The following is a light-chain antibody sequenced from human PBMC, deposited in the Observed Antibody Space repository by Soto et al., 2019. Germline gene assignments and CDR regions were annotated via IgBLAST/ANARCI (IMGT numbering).Light chain of an antibody. CDR2: DAS. J-gene: IGKJ5*01. Sequence: EIVLTQSPATLSLSPGERATLSCRASQSASSYLAWYQQKPGQAPRLLIYDASNRATGIPARFSGSGSGTDFTLTIRSLDPEDFAVYYCQQSSNWPPITFGQGTRREIK. CDR1: QSASSY. V-gene: IGKV3-11*01. CDR3: QQSSNWPPIT.